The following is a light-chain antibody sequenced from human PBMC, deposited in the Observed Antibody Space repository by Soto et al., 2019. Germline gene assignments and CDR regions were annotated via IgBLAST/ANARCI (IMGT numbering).Light chain of an antibody. Sequence: EIVLTQSPGTLSLSPGERATLSCRASQSVSSSYLAWYQQKPGQAPRLLIYGASSRANGIPDRFSGSGSGTDFTLTISRLEPEDFAVYYCQQYGSSPFTFGGGTKVEIK. CDR1: QSVSSSY. J-gene: IGKJ4*01. CDR3: QQYGSSPFT. CDR2: GAS. V-gene: IGKV3-20*01.